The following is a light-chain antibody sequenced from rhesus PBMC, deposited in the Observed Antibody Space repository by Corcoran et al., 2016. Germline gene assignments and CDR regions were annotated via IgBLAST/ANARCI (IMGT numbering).Light chain of an antibody. CDR2: GES. Sequence: QVILTQSPATLSLSPGERATLSCRASQSVGSSLAWYQQKPGQAPRLPIYGESSRATGTPDRFSGSGSGTDFTLTISSLEPEDVAVYYCLQLSNWPYSFGQGTKVEIK. V-gene: IGKV3S11*01. CDR3: LQLSNWPYS. J-gene: IGKJ2*01. CDR1: QSVGSS.